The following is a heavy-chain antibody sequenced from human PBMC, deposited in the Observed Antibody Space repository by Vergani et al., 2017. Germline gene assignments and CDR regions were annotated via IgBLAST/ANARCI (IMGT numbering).Heavy chain of an antibody. D-gene: IGHD6-6*01. CDR3: AAEYSSHHYYYYYMDV. V-gene: IGHV1-8*01. Sequence: QVQLVQSGAEVMQPGASVKVSCKASGYTFTSYDINWVRQASGQGLEYMGRMNPNSGKTGYAQKFQGRVSMTRNTPISTAYMELSSLRSEDTAVYYCAAEYSSHHYYYYYMDVWGKGTTVTVSS. J-gene: IGHJ6*03. CDR2: MNPNSGKT. CDR1: GYTFTSYD.